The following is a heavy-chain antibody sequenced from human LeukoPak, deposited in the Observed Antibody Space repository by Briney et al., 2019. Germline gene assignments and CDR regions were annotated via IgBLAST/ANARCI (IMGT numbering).Heavy chain of an antibody. V-gene: IGHV3-74*01. J-gene: IGHJ4*02. D-gene: IGHD6-13*01. CDR2: IKTDGSST. Sequence: GGSLRLSCAASGFTFSSYWMHWVRQVPGKGLMWVSRIKTDGSSTSYADSVKGRFTISRDNAKNTLYLQMNSLRVEDTAVYYCARDFMYSITCAGCWGQGTLVTISS. CDR3: ARDFMYSITCAGC. CDR1: GFTFSSYW.